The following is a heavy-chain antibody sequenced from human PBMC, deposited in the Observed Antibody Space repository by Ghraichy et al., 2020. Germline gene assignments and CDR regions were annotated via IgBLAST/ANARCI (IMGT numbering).Heavy chain of an antibody. Sequence: GGSLRLSCAASGFTFDDYAMQWVRQAPGKGLEWVSGISWNSGSIGDADSVKGRFTISRDNAKNSLYLQMNSLRAEDTALYYCAITVAGTIDYWGQGTLFTVS. CDR3: AITVAGTIDY. D-gene: IGHD6-19*01. CDR1: GFTFDDYA. V-gene: IGHV3-9*01. J-gene: IGHJ4*02. CDR2: ISWNSGSI.